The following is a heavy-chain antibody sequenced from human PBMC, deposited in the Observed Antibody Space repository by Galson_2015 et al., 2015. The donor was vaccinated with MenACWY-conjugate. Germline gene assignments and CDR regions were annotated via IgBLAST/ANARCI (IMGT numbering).Heavy chain of an antibody. Sequence: SETLSLTCTVSGGSISSGNYFWGWIRQPPGKGLEWIAIMYHTGSTYYNPSLKSRITISVDTSKNQFSLKLSSVTAADTAVYYGIRQYGLGKWYFDHWGQGTLVTVSS. CDR1: GGSISSGNYF. CDR2: MYHTGST. CDR3: IRQYGLGKWYFDH. D-gene: IGHD3-10*01. J-gene: IGHJ4*02. V-gene: IGHV4-39*01.